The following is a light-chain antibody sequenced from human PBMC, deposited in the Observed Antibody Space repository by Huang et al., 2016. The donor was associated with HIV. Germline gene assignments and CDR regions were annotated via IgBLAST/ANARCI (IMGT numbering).Light chain of an antibody. J-gene: IGKJ3*01. V-gene: IGKV3-15*01. CDR1: QSVSSN. Sequence: EIVMTQSPATLSVSPGERATLSCRASQSVSSNLAWYQQKPGQAPRLLIYGASTRATGIPARFSGSGSGTGFTLTISSLQSEDFAVYYCQQYNNWPPATFGPGTKVDIK. CDR2: GAS. CDR3: QQYNNWPPAT.